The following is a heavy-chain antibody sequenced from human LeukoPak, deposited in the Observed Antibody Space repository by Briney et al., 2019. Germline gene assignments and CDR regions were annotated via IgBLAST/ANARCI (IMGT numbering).Heavy chain of an antibody. V-gene: IGHV4-59*01. J-gene: IGHJ4*02. D-gene: IGHD1-26*01. Sequence: SETLSLTCTVSGGSISSYYWSWIRQPPGKGLEWIGYIYYGGSTNYNPSLKSRVTISVDTSKNQFSLKLSSVTAADTAVYYCARGPPPPWDLLGGVGRVTFYFDYWGQGTLVTVSS. CDR2: IYYGGST. CDR1: GGSISSYY. CDR3: ARGPPPPWDLLGGVGRVTFYFDY.